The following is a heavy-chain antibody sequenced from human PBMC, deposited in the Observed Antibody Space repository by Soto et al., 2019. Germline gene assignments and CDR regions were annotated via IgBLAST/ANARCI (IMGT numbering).Heavy chain of an antibody. V-gene: IGHV1-58*01. Sequence: SVKVSCKASGFTFTSSAVQWVRQARGQRLEWIGWIVVGSGNTNHAQKSQERVTITRDMSTSTAYMELSSLRSEDTAVYYCAAGLRYFDWLPYYYYGMDGWGQGTTVTVSS. CDR1: GFTFTSSA. CDR3: AAGLRYFDWLPYYYYGMDG. J-gene: IGHJ6*02. D-gene: IGHD3-9*01. CDR2: IVVGSGNT.